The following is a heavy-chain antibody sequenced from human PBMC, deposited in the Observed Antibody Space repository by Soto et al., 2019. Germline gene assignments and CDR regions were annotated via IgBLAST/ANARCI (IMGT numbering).Heavy chain of an antibody. Sequence: QVQVVQSGAEVKKPGASVKVSCKTSGYTFSNFGINWVRQAPGQGLEWMGWINVYNGNTNYAQKLKGRVIMTTDTSTSTAYMELKSLRSDDTAMYYCARGLDPTYSDYWGQGTLVTVSS. D-gene: IGHD1-1*01. V-gene: IGHV1-18*01. J-gene: IGHJ4*02. CDR3: ARGLDPTYSDY. CDR1: GYTFSNFG. CDR2: INVYNGNT.